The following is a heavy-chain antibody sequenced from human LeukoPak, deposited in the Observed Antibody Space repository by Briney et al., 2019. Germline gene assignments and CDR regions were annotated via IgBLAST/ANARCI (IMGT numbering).Heavy chain of an antibody. V-gene: IGHV1-69*13. J-gene: IGHJ4*02. CDR1: GGTFSNYA. Sequence: SVKVSCKASGGTFSNYAISWVRQAPGQGLEWMGGITPMFGTANYAQKFQGRVTITADESTSTAYMELSSLRSEDTAVYYCARDAAIYDTSAYYYLWWGQGTLVTVSS. D-gene: IGHD3-22*01. CDR2: ITPMFGTA. CDR3: ARDAAIYDTSAYYYLW.